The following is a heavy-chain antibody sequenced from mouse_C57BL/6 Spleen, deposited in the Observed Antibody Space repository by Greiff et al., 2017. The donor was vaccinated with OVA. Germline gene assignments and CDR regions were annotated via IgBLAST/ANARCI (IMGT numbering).Heavy chain of an antibody. V-gene: IGHV1-15*01. Sequence: QVQLKESGAELVRPGASVTLSCKASGYTFTDYEMHWVKQTPVHGLEWIGAIDPETGGTAYNQKFKGKAILTADKSSSTAYMELRSLTSEDSAVYYCTRGRSNYERDYFDYWGQGTTLTVSS. CDR3: TRGRSNYERDYFDY. CDR1: GYTFTDYE. J-gene: IGHJ2*01. D-gene: IGHD2-5*01. CDR2: IDPETGGT.